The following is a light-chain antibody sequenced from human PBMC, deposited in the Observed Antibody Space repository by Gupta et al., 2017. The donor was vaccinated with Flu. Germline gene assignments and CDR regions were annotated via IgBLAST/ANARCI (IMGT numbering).Light chain of an antibody. CDR1: ASNIGRSF. CDR3: GSWETSLRARL. CDR2: DNV. V-gene: IGLV1-51*01. J-gene: IGLJ3*02. Sequence: SFLTKPPSVSAAPGQKVTLSCSGGASNIGRSFVSWYQHLPGSAPNLIFYDNVKRPSSIPERFSGSKSETSATLTITGLRTGDEANYYCGSWETSLRARLFGGGTKLTVL.